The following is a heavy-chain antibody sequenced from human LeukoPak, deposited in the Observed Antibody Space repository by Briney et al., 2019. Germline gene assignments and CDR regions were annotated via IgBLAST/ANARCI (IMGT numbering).Heavy chain of an antibody. CDR2: INPNSGGT. CDR1: GYTFTGYY. CDR3: ASGAVAGTWDNWFDP. Sequence: ASVKVSCKASGYTFTGYYMHWVRQATGQGLEWMGWINPNSGGTNYAQKFQGRVTMTRDTSISTAYMELSRLRSDDTAVYYCASGAVAGTWDNWFDPWGQGNLVTVSS. J-gene: IGHJ5*02. D-gene: IGHD6-19*01. V-gene: IGHV1-2*02.